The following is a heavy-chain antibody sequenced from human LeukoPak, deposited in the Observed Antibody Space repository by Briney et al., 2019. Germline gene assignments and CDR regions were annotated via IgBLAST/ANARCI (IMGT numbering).Heavy chain of an antibody. J-gene: IGHJ6*02. CDR2: IYHSGST. CDR1: GGSISSGGYS. D-gene: IGHD3-10*01. CDR3: ARGLGELSSGMDV. V-gene: IGHV4-30-2*01. Sequence: SQTLSLTCAVSGGSISSGGYSWSWIRQPPGKGLEWIGYIYHSGSTYYNPSLKSRVTISVDRSKNQLSLKLSSVTAADTAVYYCARGLGELSSGMDVWGQGTTVTVSS.